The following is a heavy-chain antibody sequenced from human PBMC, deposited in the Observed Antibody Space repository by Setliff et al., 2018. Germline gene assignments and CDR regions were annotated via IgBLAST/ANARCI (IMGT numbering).Heavy chain of an antibody. CDR2: INTKTATP. V-gene: IGHV7-4-1*01. Sequence: GASVKVSCKVSGYTISSCPLNWVRQAPGQGLEWMGWINTKTATPSYAQGFTGRFVFSLDTSASTAHLQIDSLTSEDTAVYYCARDLPTEYETIRDTFDVWGQGTKVTVSS. D-gene: IGHD2-21*01. CDR3: ARDLPTEYETIRDTFDV. J-gene: IGHJ3*01. CDR1: GYTISSCP.